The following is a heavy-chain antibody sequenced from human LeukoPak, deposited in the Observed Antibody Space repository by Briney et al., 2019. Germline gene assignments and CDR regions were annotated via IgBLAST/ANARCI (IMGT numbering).Heavy chain of an antibody. V-gene: IGHV3-7*01. Sequence: GGSLRLSCAASGFTFSAFWMTWVRQAPGKGLECVANIKPDGSEKSYVASVKGRFTISRDNAKNSLYLEMNSLRAEDTALYYCTANTGGDWGQGTLVTVSS. D-gene: IGHD2-8*02. J-gene: IGHJ4*02. CDR2: IKPDGSEK. CDR3: TANTGGD. CDR1: GFTFSAFW.